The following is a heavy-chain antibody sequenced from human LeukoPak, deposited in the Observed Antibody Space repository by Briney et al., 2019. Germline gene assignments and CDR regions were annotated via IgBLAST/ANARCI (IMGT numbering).Heavy chain of an antibody. CDR1: GGSFSGYY. CDR3: ARGSGVGQWLEFNFDY. D-gene: IGHD6-19*01. J-gene: IGHJ4*02. V-gene: IGHV4-34*01. CDR2: INHSGST. Sequence: SETLSLTCAVYGGSFSGYYWSWIRQPPGKGLEWMGEINHSGSTNYNPSLKSRVTISVDTSKNQFSLKLSSVTAADTAVYYCARGSGVGQWLEFNFDYWGQGTLVTVSS.